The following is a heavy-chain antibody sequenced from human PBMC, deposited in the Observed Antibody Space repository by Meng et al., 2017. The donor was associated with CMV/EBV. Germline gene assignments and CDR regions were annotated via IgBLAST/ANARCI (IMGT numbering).Heavy chain of an antibody. Sequence: ASVKVSCKASGYTFTGYYMHWVRQAPGQGLEWMGWINPNSGGTNYAQKSQGRVTMTRDTSISTAYMELRRLRSDDTAVYYCARDLKSFDFWSGYSNYYYYGMDVWGQGTTVTVSS. CDR1: GYTFTGYY. J-gene: IGHJ6*02. CDR3: ARDLKSFDFWSGYSNYYYYGMDV. CDR2: INPNSGGT. D-gene: IGHD3-3*01. V-gene: IGHV1-2*02.